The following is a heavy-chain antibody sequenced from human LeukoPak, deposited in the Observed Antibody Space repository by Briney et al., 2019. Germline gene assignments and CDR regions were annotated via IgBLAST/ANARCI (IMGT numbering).Heavy chain of an antibody. CDR3: ARRLRGQWLISNWFDP. CDR1: GGSFSGYY. CDR2: INHSGST. Sequence: PSETLSLTCAVYGGSFSGYYWSWIRQPPGKGLEWIGEINHSGSTNYNPSLKSRVTISVDTSKNQFSLKLSSVTAADTAVYYCARRLRGQWLISNWFDPWGQGTLVTVSS. J-gene: IGHJ5*02. V-gene: IGHV4-34*01. D-gene: IGHD6-19*01.